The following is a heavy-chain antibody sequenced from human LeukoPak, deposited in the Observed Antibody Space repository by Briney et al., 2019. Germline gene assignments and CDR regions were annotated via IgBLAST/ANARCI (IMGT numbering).Heavy chain of an antibody. D-gene: IGHD2/OR15-2a*01. CDR3: ARHVRTRVFDY. CDR2: IYYSGST. CDR1: GGSISSSSYC. Sequence: PSETLSLTCTVSGGSISSSSYCWGWIRQPPGKGLEWIGSIYYSGSTYYNPSLKSRVTISVDTSKNQFSLKLSSVTAADTAVYYCARHVRTRVFDYWGQGTLVTVSS. J-gene: IGHJ4*02. V-gene: IGHV4-39*01.